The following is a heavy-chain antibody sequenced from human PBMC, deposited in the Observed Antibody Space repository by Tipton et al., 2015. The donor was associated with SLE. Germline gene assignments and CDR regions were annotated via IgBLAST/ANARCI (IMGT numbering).Heavy chain of an antibody. D-gene: IGHD2-2*01. Sequence: SLRLSCAASGFTFSSYWMRWVRQAPGKGLEWVANIKQDGSVKNYVDSVKGRFTISRDNAKNSLFLQMNSLGAADTAVYYCARAPRPNQVPYYGLDVWGQGTMVTVSS. CDR2: IKQDGSVK. J-gene: IGHJ6*02. CDR1: GFTFSSYW. CDR3: ARAPRPNQVPYYGLDV. V-gene: IGHV3-7*01.